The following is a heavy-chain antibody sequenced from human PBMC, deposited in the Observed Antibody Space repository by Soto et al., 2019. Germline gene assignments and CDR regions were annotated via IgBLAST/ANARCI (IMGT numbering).Heavy chain of an antibody. CDR1: GGTFSSYA. V-gene: IGHV1-69*01. Sequence: QVQLVQSGAEVKKPGSSVKVSCKASGGTFSSYAISWVRQAPGQGLEWMGGIIPIFGTANYAQKFQGRVTINAGESTSTAYMELSSLRSEDTAVYYCAREVSSYYYDSSGYKRYYYGMDVWGQGTTVTVSS. J-gene: IGHJ6*02. CDR3: AREVSSYYYDSSGYKRYYYGMDV. D-gene: IGHD3-22*01. CDR2: IIPIFGTA.